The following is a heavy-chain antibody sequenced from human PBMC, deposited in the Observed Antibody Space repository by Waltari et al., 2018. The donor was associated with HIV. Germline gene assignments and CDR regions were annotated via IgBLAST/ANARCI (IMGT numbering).Heavy chain of an antibody. Sequence: EVQLVESGGGLVQLGGSLGPPCSASGSPFSSCWIMWVAQAPGKGVEWVANRKQDGSEIYYVDSGKGRFTISRDNAKNSLYLQMNSLRAEDTAVYFCARKGGRSSPLGYWGQGTLVTVSS. CDR2: RKQDGSEI. CDR3: ARKGGRSSPLGY. D-gene: IGHD6-13*01. CDR1: GSPFSSCW. V-gene: IGHV3-7*01. J-gene: IGHJ4*02.